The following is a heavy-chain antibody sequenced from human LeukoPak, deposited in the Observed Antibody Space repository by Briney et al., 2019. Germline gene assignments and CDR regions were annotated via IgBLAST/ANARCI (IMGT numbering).Heavy chain of an antibody. CDR2: VYDSGST. CDR3: ARRGGRGSSYWFDP. Sequence: SETLSLTCTVSGGSISSYYWTWIRQPPGKGQEWIGYVYDSGSTNYNPSLQSRVTISVDTSKSQFSLKLTSVTAADAAVYYCARRGGRGSSYWFDPWGQGTLVTVSS. CDR1: GGSISSYY. D-gene: IGHD3-10*01. V-gene: IGHV4-59*08. J-gene: IGHJ5*02.